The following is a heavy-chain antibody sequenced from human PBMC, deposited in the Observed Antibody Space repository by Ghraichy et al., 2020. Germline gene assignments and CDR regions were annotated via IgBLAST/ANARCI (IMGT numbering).Heavy chain of an antibody. CDR1: GGSFSGYY. CDR3: ASGKSYDAFDI. V-gene: IGHV4-34*01. Sequence: SETLSLTCAVYGGSFSGYYWSWIRQPPGKGLEWIGEINHSGSTNYNPSLKSRVTISVDTSKNQFSLKLSSVTAADTAVYYCASGKSYDAFDIWGQGTMVTVSS. CDR2: INHSGST. J-gene: IGHJ3*02. D-gene: IGHD1-26*01.